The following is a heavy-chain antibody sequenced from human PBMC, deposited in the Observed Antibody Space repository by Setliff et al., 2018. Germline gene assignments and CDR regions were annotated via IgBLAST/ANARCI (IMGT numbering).Heavy chain of an antibody. J-gene: IGHJ4*02. Sequence: ASVKVSCKVSGSTLTELSMHWVRQAPGKGLEWMGGFDPEDGETIYAQKFQGRVTMTEDTSTDTAYMELSSLRSEDTAVYYCATVEAITIAAAGTTIFDYWGQGTLVTV. D-gene: IGHD6-13*01. CDR2: FDPEDGET. CDR1: GSTLTELS. CDR3: ATVEAITIAAAGTTIFDY. V-gene: IGHV1-24*01.